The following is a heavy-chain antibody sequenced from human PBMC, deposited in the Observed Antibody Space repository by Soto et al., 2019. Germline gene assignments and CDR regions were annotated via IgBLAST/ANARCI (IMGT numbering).Heavy chain of an antibody. D-gene: IGHD1-26*01. V-gene: IGHV3-23*01. J-gene: IGHJ4*02. CDR2: MSSGGDIT. CDR3: APSGFDY. CDR1: GFTISSYA. Sequence: EVQLLESGGGLVQPGGSLRLSCAVSGFTISSYAMSWVRQAPGKGLEWVSIMSSGGDITNYADSVRGRFTISRDNSKNTLYLQMNSLRAEDTAVYYCAPSGFDYWGQGTLVTVSS.